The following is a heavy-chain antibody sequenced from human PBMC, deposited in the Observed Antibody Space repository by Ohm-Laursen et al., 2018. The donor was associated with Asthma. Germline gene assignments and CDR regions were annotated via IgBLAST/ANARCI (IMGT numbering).Heavy chain of an antibody. CDR1: GFTFSNFA. D-gene: IGHD5-24*01. V-gene: IGHV3-23*01. CDR3: AKGTWRDGYNFAFDY. CDR2: IIGSGATT. Sequence: GSLRLSCTASGFTFSNFAMSWVRQAPGKGLEWVSAIIGSGATTYFADSVKGRFTISRDNSKNTLYLQMNSLRAEDTAVYYCAKGTWRDGYNFAFDYWGQGTLVTVSS. J-gene: IGHJ4*02.